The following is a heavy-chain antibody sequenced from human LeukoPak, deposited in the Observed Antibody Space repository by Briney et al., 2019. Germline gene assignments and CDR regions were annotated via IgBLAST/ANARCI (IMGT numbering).Heavy chain of an antibody. V-gene: IGHV4-30-2*01. D-gene: IGHD3-22*01. Sequence: SETLSLTCTVSGGSISSGGYYWSWIRQPPGKGLEWIGYIYHSGSTYYNPSLKSRVTISVDTSKNQFSLKLSSVTAADTAVYYCARQGDYDNSGYLTRYYFHYWGQGTLVTVSS. J-gene: IGHJ4*02. CDR1: GGSISSGGYY. CDR3: ARQGDYDNSGYLTRYYFHY. CDR2: IYHSGST.